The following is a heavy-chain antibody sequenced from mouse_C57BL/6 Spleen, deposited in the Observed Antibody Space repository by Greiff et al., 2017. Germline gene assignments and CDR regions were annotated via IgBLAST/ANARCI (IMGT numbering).Heavy chain of an antibody. V-gene: IGHV1-55*01. CDR1: GYTFTSYW. CDR3: ARYYDNYEDYYAMDY. Sequence: QVQLQQPGAELVKPGASVKMSCKASGYTFTSYWMTWVKQRPGQGLEWIGDIHPGSGSTNYNEKFKSKVTLTVDTSSSTAYMQLSSLTSEDSAVYYCARYYDNYEDYYAMDYWGQGTSVTVSS. J-gene: IGHJ4*01. CDR2: IHPGSGST. D-gene: IGHD2-1*01.